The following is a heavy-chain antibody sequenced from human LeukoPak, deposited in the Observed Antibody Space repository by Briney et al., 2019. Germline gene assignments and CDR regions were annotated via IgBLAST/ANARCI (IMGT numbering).Heavy chain of an antibody. CDR3: ARRGNFDY. J-gene: IGHJ4*02. V-gene: IGHV3-7*02. CDR1: GFTFSSYG. Sequence: GRSLRLSCAASGFTFSSYGMHWVRQAPGKGLEWVANIKQDGSEKYYVDSVKGRFTISRDNAKNSLYLQMTSLRAEDTAVYYCARRGNFDYWGQGTLVTVSS. CDR2: IKQDGSEK.